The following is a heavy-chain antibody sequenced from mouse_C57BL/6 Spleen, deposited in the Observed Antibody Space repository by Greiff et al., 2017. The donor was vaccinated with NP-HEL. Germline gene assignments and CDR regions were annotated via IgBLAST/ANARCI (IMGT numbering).Heavy chain of an antibody. CDR2: ISSGSSTI. CDR3: ARSTTVVGCYFDY. D-gene: IGHD1-1*01. CDR1: GFTFSDYG. Sequence: EVKLVESGGGLVKPGGSLKLSCAASGFTFSDYGMHWVRQAPEKGLEWVAYISSGSSTIYYADTVKGRFTISSDNAKNTLFLQMTSLRSEDTAMYYCARSTTVVGCYFDYWGQGTTLTVSS. V-gene: IGHV5-17*01. J-gene: IGHJ2*01.